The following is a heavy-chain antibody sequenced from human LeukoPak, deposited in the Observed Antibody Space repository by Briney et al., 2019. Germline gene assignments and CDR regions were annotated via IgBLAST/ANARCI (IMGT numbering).Heavy chain of an antibody. D-gene: IGHD3-3*01. CDR1: GGTFSSYA. J-gene: IGHJ4*02. CDR2: IIPVLGVA. CDR3: ATGIGTLWSGYYHDY. V-gene: IGHV1-69*04. Sequence: SVKVSCKASGGTFSSYAISWVRQAPGQGLEWMGRIIPVLGVANYAQKFQGRVTISADKSTSTAYMGVSSLRSEDTAVYYCATGIGTLWSGYYHDYWGQGTLVTVSS.